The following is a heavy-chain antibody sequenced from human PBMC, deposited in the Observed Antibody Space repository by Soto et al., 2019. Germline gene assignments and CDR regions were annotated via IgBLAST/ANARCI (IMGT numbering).Heavy chain of an antibody. CDR2: IYDSGST. D-gene: IGHD6-19*01. CDR3: ARGISGWYYY. CDR1: AGSIGSSNW. J-gene: IGHJ4*02. V-gene: IGHV4-4*02. Sequence: SETLSLPCALSAGSIGSSNWFRRVRQPPGKGLELIGEIYDSGSTNYNPSLKSRVTISLDKSKNHFSLKASSVTAADTAVYYCARGISGWYYYWGQGTPVTVSS.